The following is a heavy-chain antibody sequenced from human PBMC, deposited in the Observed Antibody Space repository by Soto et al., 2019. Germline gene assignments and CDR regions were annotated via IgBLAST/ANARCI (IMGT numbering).Heavy chain of an antibody. D-gene: IGHD2-2*01. Sequence: PSETLSLTCAVYGGSFSGYYWSWIRQPPRKGLEWIGEINHSGSTNYNPSLKSRVTISVDTSKNQFSLKLSSVTAADTAVYYCARWIPDIVVVPAAMSTNWFDPWGQGTLVTVSS. V-gene: IGHV4-34*01. CDR1: GGSFSGYY. CDR3: ARWIPDIVVVPAAMSTNWFDP. J-gene: IGHJ5*02. CDR2: INHSGST.